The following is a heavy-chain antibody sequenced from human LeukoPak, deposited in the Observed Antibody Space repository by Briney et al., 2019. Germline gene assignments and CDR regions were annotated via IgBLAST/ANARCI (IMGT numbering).Heavy chain of an antibody. J-gene: IGHJ4*02. CDR3: AKEGVYYYDSSGFDY. Sequence: GGSLRLSCAASGFTFDDYGMSWVRQAPGKGLEWVSGINWNGGSTGYADSVKGRFTISRDNAKNSLYLQMNSLRAEDTALYYCAKEGVYYYDSSGFDYWGQGTLVTVSS. V-gene: IGHV3-20*04. D-gene: IGHD3-22*01. CDR2: INWNGGST. CDR1: GFTFDDYG.